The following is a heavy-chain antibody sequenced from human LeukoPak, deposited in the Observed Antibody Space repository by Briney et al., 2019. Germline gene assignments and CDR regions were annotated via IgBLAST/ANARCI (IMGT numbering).Heavy chain of an antibody. V-gene: IGHV4-61*02. D-gene: IGHD3-22*01. CDR2: IYTSGST. Sequence: NPSETLSLTCTVSGNSISSGDNYWSWIRQPAGKGLEWIGRIYTSGSTNYNPSLKSRVTISGDTSKNQFSLRLSSVTAADTAVYYCARASYSYDINGWVLFDYWGQGTLVTVSS. CDR1: GNSISSGDNY. CDR3: ARASYSYDINGWVLFDY. J-gene: IGHJ4*02.